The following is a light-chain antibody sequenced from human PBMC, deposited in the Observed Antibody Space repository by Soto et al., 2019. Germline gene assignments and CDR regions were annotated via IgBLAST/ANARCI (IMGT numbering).Light chain of an antibody. Sequence: QSVLTQPASVSGSPGQSITISCTGTSSDVGGYNYVSWYQHHAGKAPRLMIYASSNRPSGVSHRFSGSRSGNTASLTISGLLDEDEADYYCSSYTSGTTPYVFGTGTKVTVL. V-gene: IGLV2-14*01. CDR1: SSDVGGYNY. CDR3: SSYTSGTTPYV. J-gene: IGLJ1*01. CDR2: ASS.